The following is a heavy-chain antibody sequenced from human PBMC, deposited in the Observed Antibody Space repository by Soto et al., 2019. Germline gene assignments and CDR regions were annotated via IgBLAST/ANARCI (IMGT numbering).Heavy chain of an antibody. D-gene: IGHD6-19*01. J-gene: IGHJ4*02. CDR1: GFTFDDYT. Sequence: ESLRLSCAASGFTFDDYTMHWVRQTPEEGLEWVSLISRDGGTTNYADSVKGRFTISRDNSKNSLYLQMNSLRSEDTALYYCTKDMYSSGWYYYDYWGQGTLVTVSS. CDR2: ISRDGGTT. V-gene: IGHV3-43*01. CDR3: TKDMYSSGWYYYDY.